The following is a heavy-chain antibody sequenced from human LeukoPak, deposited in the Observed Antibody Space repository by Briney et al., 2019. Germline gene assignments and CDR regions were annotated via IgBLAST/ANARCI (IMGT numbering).Heavy chain of an antibody. Sequence: ASVKVSCKVSGYTLTELSMHWVRQAPGKGLEWMGGFDPEDGETIYAQKFQGRVTMTEDTSTDTAYMELSSLRSEDTAVYYCATVSFSSGGKFDYWAREPWSPSPQ. CDR3: ATVSFSSGGKFDY. D-gene: IGHD6-19*01. V-gene: IGHV1-24*01. CDR1: GYTLTELS. CDR2: FDPEDGET. J-gene: IGHJ4*02.